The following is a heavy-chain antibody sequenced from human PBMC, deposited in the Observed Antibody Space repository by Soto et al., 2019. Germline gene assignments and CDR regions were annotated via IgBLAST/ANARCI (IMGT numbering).Heavy chain of an antibody. V-gene: IGHV1-8*01. CDR1: GYSFTSYD. CDR2: MNPNSGNT. J-gene: IGHJ4*02. CDR3: ARAVRWLQPRFDY. D-gene: IGHD5-12*01. Sequence: GASVKVSCTASGYSFTSYDVNWVRQATGQGLEWMGWMNPNSGNTGYAQKFQGRVTMTRNTSISTAYMELSSLRSEDTAVYYCARAVRWLQPRFDYWGQGTLVTVSS.